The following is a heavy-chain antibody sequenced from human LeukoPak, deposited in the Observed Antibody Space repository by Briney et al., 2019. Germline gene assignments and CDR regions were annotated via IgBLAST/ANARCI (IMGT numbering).Heavy chain of an antibody. V-gene: IGHV3-30*03. D-gene: IGHD5-18*01. CDR1: GFTFSSYG. Sequence: GRSLRLSCAASGFTFSSYGMHWVRQAPGKGLEWVAVISYDGSNKYYADSVKGRFTISRDNSKNTLYLQMNSLRAEDTAVYYCASGTYGTWIQRHDDFDIWGQGAMVTVSS. J-gene: IGHJ3*02. CDR3: ASGTYGTWIQRHDDFDI. CDR2: ISYDGSNK.